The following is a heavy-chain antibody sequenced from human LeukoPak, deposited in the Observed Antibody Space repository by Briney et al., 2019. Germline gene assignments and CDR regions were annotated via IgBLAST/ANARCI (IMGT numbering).Heavy chain of an antibody. D-gene: IGHD3-16*01. Sequence: SETLSLTCAVYGGSFSGYYWSWIRQPPGKGLEWIGEINHSGSTNYNPSLKSRVTISVDTSKNQFSLKLSSVTAADTAVYYCAGLRPYYYYYMDVWGKGTTVTVSS. V-gene: IGHV4-34*01. J-gene: IGHJ6*03. CDR1: GGSFSGYY. CDR2: INHSGST. CDR3: AGLRPYYYYYMDV.